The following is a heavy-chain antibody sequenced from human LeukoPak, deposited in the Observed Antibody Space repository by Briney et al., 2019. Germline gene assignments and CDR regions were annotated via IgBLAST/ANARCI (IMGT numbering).Heavy chain of an antibody. V-gene: IGHV3-33*01. CDR1: GFTFSSYG. Sequence: GGSLRLSCAASGFTFSSYGMHWVRQAPGKGLEWVAVIWYDGSNKYYADSVKGRFTISRDNSKNTLYLQTNSLRAEDTAVYYCARDYDFWSGYFSGMDVWGQGTTVTVSS. D-gene: IGHD3-3*01. CDR2: IWYDGSNK. J-gene: IGHJ6*02. CDR3: ARDYDFWSGYFSGMDV.